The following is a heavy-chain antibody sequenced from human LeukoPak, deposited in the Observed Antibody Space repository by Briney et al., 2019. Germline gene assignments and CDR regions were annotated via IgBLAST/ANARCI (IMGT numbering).Heavy chain of an antibody. CDR2: IIPIFGTA. CDR3: ATYCGGDCYPDY. CDR1: GGTFSSYA. J-gene: IGHJ4*02. D-gene: IGHD2-21*02. V-gene: IGHV1-69*05. Sequence: ASVKVSCKASGGTFSSYAISWVRQALGQGLEWMGGIIPIFGTANYAQKFQGRVTITTDESTSTAYMELSSLRSEDTAVYYCATYCGGDCYPDYWGQGTLVTVSS.